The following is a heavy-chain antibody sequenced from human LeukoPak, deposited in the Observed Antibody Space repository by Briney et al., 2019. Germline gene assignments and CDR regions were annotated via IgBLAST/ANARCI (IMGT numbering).Heavy chain of an antibody. CDR2: INPSGGST. D-gene: IGHD1-1*01. Sequence: ASVKVSCKASGYTFTRYYVHWVRQAPGQGLEWMGIINPSGGSTTYAQKFQGRVTVTRDTSTSTVYMELSGLRSEDTAVYYCARSTVQLWIDYWGQGTLVTVSS. V-gene: IGHV1-46*01. J-gene: IGHJ4*02. CDR3: ARSTVQLWIDY. CDR1: GYTFTRYY.